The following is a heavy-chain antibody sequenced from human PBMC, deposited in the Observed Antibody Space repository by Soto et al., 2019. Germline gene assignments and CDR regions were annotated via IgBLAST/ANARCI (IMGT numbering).Heavy chain of an antibody. CDR3: ASLPGVATLSIDY. CDR2: ISYDGSNK. Sequence: QVQLVESGGGVVQPGRSLRLSCAASGFTFSSYAMHWVRQAPGKGLEWVAVISYDGSNKYYADSVKGRFTTSRDNSKNTLYLQMNSLRAEDTAVYYCASLPGVATLSIDYWGQGTLVTVSS. J-gene: IGHJ4*02. V-gene: IGHV3-30-3*01. CDR1: GFTFSSYA. D-gene: IGHD5-12*01.